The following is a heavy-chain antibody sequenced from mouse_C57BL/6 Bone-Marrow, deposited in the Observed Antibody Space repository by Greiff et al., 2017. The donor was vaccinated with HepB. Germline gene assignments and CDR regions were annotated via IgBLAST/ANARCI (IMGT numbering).Heavy chain of an antibody. CDR3: TSYYYGSSFYWYFDV. D-gene: IGHD1-1*01. CDR2: IDPENGDT. J-gene: IGHJ1*03. V-gene: IGHV14-4*01. Sequence: VQLQQSGAELVRPGASVKLSCTASGFNIKDDYMPWVKQRPEQGLEWIGWIDPENGDTEYASKFQGKATITADTSSNTAYLQLSSLTSEDTAVYYCTSYYYGSSFYWYFDVWGTGTTVTVSS. CDR1: GFNIKDDY.